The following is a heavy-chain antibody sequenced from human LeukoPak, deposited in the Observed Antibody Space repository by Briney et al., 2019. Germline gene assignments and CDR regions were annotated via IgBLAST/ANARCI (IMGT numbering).Heavy chain of an antibody. D-gene: IGHD3-22*01. CDR3: ARAKYYDSRGYSVREAYDI. V-gene: IGHV3-30*04. J-gene: IGHJ3*02. CDR1: GFTFSSYT. Sequence: GGSLRLSCTASGFTFSSYTMHWVRRAPGKGLEWVAVISHDGNIKYHADSMKDRFTISRDNSRNTLYLQMNNLRPEDTAVYSCARAKYYDSRGYSVREAYDIWGQGTMVTVSS. CDR2: ISHDGNIK.